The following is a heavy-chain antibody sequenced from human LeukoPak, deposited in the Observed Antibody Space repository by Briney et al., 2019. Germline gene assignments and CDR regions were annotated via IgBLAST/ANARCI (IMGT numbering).Heavy chain of an antibody. J-gene: IGHJ4*02. D-gene: IGHD6-13*01. CDR3: ARVRRGIGIAAAGLILWG. Sequence: QPGGSLRLSCAASGFIFSNYWMSWVRQAPGKGPEWVANIKEDGTERYYADSVKGRFTISRDNAKNSLSLQVNSLRSEDTAVYYCARVRRGIGIAAAGLILWGWGQGTLVTVSS. CDR2: IKEDGTER. V-gene: IGHV3-7*03. CDR1: GFIFSNYW.